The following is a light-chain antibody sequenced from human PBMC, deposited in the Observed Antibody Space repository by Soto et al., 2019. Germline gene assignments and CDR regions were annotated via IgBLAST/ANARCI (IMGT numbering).Light chain of an antibody. CDR2: GAS. J-gene: IGKJ1*01. Sequence: EIVLTQSPGTLSLSPGERATLSCRASQSVSSSYLAWYQHKPGQAPRLLICGASSRATGIPDRFSGSGSGTDFTLTISRLEPEDFAVYYCQQYGSSSWTFGQGTKV. CDR3: QQYGSSSWT. CDR1: QSVSSSY. V-gene: IGKV3-20*01.